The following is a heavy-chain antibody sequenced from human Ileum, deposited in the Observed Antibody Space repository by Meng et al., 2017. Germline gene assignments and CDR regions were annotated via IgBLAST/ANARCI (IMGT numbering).Heavy chain of an antibody. CDR3: ASGSGSLDY. D-gene: IGHD3-3*01. V-gene: IGHV6-1*01. CDR2: TYYRSKWYS. J-gene: IGHJ4*02. Sequence: QVQLQPSGPGLVKPSQTLSLSGAVSGGSVSSNIAAWNWIRQSPLRGLEWLGRTYYRSKWYSEYAVSVKSRISITPDTSKNQFSLQMNSVTPEDTAVYYCASGSGSLDYWGPGTLVTVSS. CDR1: GGSVSSNIAA.